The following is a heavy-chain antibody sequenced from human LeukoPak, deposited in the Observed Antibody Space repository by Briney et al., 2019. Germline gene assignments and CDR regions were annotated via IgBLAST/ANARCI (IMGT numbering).Heavy chain of an antibody. CDR1: GGSFSGYY. V-gene: IGHV4-34*01. D-gene: IGHD2-8*01. Sequence: SETLSLTCAVYGGSFSGYYWSWIRQPPGKGLEWIGEINHSGSTNYNPSLKSRVTISVDTSKNQFSLKLSSVTAADTAVYYCARDPSNDRFDYWGQGTLVTVSS. J-gene: IGHJ4*02. CDR3: ARDPSNDRFDY. CDR2: INHSGST.